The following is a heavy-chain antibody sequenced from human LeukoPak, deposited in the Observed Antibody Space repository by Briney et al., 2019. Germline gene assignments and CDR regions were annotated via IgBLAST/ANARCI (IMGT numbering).Heavy chain of an antibody. V-gene: IGHV1-2*02. CDR2: INPNSGGT. CDR1: GYTFTGYY. CDR3: ARGGNYDFWSGSYTADY. D-gene: IGHD3-3*01. Sequence: ASVKVSCKASGYTFTGYYMHWVRQAPGQGLEWMGWINPNSGGTNYAQKFQGRVTMTRDTSISTAYMELSRLRSDDTAVYHCARGGNYDFWSGSYTADYWGQGTLVTVSS. J-gene: IGHJ4*02.